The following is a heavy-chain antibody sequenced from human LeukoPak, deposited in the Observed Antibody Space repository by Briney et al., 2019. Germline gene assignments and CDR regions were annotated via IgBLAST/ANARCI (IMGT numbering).Heavy chain of an antibody. Sequence: GGSLRLSCAASGFTFSSYAMHWVRQAPGKGLEWVAVISYDESNKYYADSVKGRFTISRDNSKNTLYLQMNSLRAEDTAVYYCARGVGMSRRVDIWGQGTMVTVSS. J-gene: IGHJ3*02. CDR3: ARGVGMSRRVDI. CDR1: GFTFSSYA. CDR2: ISYDESNK. V-gene: IGHV3-30-3*01. D-gene: IGHD2-21*01.